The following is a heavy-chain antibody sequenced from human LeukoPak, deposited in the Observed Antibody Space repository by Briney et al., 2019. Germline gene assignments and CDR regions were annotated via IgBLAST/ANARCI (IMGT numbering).Heavy chain of an antibody. CDR1: GGSISSSSYY. D-gene: IGHD3-3*01. J-gene: IGHJ2*01. CDR3: TGRYYDFWSGHGALWYFDL. V-gene: IGHV4-39*01. CDR2: IYYSGST. Sequence: DPSETLSLTCTVSGGSISSSSYYWGWIRQPPGKGLEWIGSIYYSGSTYYNPSLKSRVTISVDTSKNQFSLKLSSVTAADTAVYYCTGRYYDFWSGHGALWYFDLWGRGTLVIVSS.